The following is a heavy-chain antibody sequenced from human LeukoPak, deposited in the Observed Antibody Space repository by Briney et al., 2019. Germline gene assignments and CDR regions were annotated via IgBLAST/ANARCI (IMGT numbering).Heavy chain of an antibody. Sequence: GESLKISCTTSGYKFTSYWIGWVRQMPGKGLEWMGIIYPGDYDTRYSPSFQGQVTISVDKSISTAYLQWSSLKASDTAMYYCARLDKVAGKKLGFDYWGQGTLVTVSS. D-gene: IGHD6-13*01. J-gene: IGHJ4*02. V-gene: IGHV5-51*01. CDR3: ARLDKVAGKKLGFDY. CDR1: GYKFTSYW. CDR2: IYPGDYDT.